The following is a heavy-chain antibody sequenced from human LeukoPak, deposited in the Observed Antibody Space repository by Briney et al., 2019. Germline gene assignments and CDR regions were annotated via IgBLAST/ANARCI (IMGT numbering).Heavy chain of an antibody. CDR3: VRCRASGDSSSRYAY. D-gene: IGHD6-13*01. J-gene: IGHJ4*02. V-gene: IGHV3-23*01. Sequence: GGSLRLSCAASGFTFSSYAMSWVRQAPGKGLEWVSAISGSGGSTYYADSVKGRFTISRDNSKNTLYLQMDSLRAEDSAVYYCVRCRASGDSSSRYAYWGQGALVTVSS. CDR2: ISGSGGST. CDR1: GFTFSSYA.